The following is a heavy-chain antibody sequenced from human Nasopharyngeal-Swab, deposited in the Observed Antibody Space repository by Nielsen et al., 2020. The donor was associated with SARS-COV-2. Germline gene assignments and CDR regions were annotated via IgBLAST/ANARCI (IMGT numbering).Heavy chain of an antibody. J-gene: IGHJ4*02. D-gene: IGHD1-26*01. Sequence: GESLKISCAASGFTFSSYAMHWVRQAPGKGLEWVAVISYDGSNKYYADSVKGRFTISRDNSKNTLYLQMNSLRAEDTAVYYCARDRGGSYSFLFDYWGPGTLVTVSS. CDR3: ARDRGGSYSFLFDY. CDR2: ISYDGSNK. V-gene: IGHV3-30*04. CDR1: GFTFSSYA.